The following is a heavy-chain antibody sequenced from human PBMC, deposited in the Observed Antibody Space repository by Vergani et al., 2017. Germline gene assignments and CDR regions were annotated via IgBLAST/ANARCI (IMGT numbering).Heavy chain of an antibody. Sequence: EVQLLESGGGLVKPGGSLRLSCAASGFTFSSYSMNWVRQAPGKGLEWVSSISSSSSYIYYADSVKGRFTISRDNAKNSLYLQMNSLRAEDTAVYYCARDNYSNYYYYYGMDVWGQGTTVTVSS. V-gene: IGHV3-21*01. CDR3: ARDNYSNYYYYYGMDV. CDR2: ISSSSSYI. D-gene: IGHD4-11*01. CDR1: GFTFSSYS. J-gene: IGHJ6*02.